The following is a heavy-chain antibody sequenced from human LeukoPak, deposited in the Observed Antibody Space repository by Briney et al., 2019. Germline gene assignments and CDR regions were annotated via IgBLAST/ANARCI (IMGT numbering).Heavy chain of an antibody. CDR1: GDSISGYY. CDR2: IYYSGST. Sequence: SETLSLTCTVSGDSISGYYWNWIRQPPGKGLEWIGYIYYSGSTNYNPSLKSRVTMSGDTSKNQISLKMTYVTAADTAVYYCARNPRSGYFPHYHYYGMDVWGQGTTVTVSS. J-gene: IGHJ6*02. CDR3: ARNPRSGYFPHYHYYGMDV. D-gene: IGHD3-3*01. V-gene: IGHV4-59*01.